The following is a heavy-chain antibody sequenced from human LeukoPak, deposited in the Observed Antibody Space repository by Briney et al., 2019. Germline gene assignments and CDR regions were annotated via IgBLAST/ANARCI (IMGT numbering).Heavy chain of an antibody. Sequence: NPSETLSLTCTVSGGSISSYYWSWIRQPPGKGLEWIGYISYSGSTNYNPSLKSRVTISVVTSKNQFSLKLSSVTAADTAVYYCARGPYSSRYDYWGQGTLVTVSS. D-gene: IGHD6-13*01. CDR3: ARGPYSSRYDY. V-gene: IGHV4-59*01. J-gene: IGHJ4*02. CDR1: GGSISSYY. CDR2: ISYSGST.